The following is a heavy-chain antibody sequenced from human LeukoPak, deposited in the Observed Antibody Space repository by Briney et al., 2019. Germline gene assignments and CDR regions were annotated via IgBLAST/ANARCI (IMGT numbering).Heavy chain of an antibody. CDR2: IDPSGGST. CDR3: ARVDPIGHHFDY. V-gene: IGHV1-46*01. Sequence: ASVKVSCKASGYTFTSYYMHWVRQAPGQGLEWMGIIDPSGGSTSYAQKFQGRVTMTRDTSTSTVYMELSSLRSEDTAVYYCARVDPIGHHFDYWGQGTLVTVSS. CDR1: GYTFTSYY. J-gene: IGHJ4*02.